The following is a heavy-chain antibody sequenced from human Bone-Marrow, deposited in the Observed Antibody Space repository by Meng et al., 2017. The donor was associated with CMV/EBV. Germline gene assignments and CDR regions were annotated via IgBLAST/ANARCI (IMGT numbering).Heavy chain of an antibody. Sequence: ASVKVSCKASGYTFTDYFMHWVRQAPGQGLEWMGWIYPNSGDTYYAQNFQGRVTMTRYTSISTASLELSSLRSDDTAVYFCAGFHGGSYFDYWGQGTLVTVS. CDR3: AGFHGGSYFDY. CDR2: IYPNSGDT. V-gene: IGHV1-2*02. D-gene: IGHD2-15*01. J-gene: IGHJ4*02. CDR1: GYTFTDYF.